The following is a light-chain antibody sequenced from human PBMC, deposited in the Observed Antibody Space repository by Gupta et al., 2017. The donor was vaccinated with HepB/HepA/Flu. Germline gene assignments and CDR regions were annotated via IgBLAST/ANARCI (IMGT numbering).Light chain of an antibody. CDR2: AAC. V-gene: IGKV1-9*01. Sequence: QLTQSPSFLSASVGDRVTISCRPSQGINNYLAWYQQKPGKAPKLLIYAACTLQSGVPPRFSGSASGTEFTLTISSLQPEDFATFYCQQSEAYPVTFGQGTRLDLK. J-gene: IGKJ5*01. CDR1: QGINNY. CDR3: QQSEAYPVT.